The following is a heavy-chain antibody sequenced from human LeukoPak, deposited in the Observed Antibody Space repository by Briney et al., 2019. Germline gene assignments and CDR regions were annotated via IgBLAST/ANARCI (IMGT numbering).Heavy chain of an antibody. Sequence: GGSLRLSCAASGFTFSSYGMHWVRQAPGKGLEWVAVIWYDGSNKYYADSVQGRFTISRDNSKNTLYLQMSSLRAEDTAVYYCARGDYYDSSGYYCPDAFDIWGQGTMVTVSS. CDR2: IWYDGSNK. CDR3: ARGDYYDSSGYYCPDAFDI. V-gene: IGHV3-33*01. CDR1: GFTFSSYG. D-gene: IGHD3-22*01. J-gene: IGHJ3*02.